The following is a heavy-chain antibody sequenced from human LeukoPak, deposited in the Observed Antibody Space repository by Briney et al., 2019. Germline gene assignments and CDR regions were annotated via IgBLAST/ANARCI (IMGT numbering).Heavy chain of an antibody. Sequence: SQTLSLTCTVSGGSISSGDYYWSWIRPPPGKGLEWIGYIYYSGSTYYNPSLKSRVTISVDTSKSQFSLKLSSVTAADTAVYYCAREGYDVLSTYPYYYYYMDVWDKGTTVTVSS. D-gene: IGHD3-9*01. CDR1: GGSISSGDYY. V-gene: IGHV4-30-4*01. CDR2: IYYSGST. J-gene: IGHJ6*03. CDR3: AREGYDVLSTYPYYYYYMDV.